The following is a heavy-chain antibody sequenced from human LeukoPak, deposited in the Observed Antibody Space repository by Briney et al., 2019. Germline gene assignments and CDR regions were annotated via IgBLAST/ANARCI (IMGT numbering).Heavy chain of an antibody. V-gene: IGHV1-69*06. J-gene: IGHJ6*03. Sequence: GGSVTVSCKASGGTFSSYAISWVRQAPGQGGEWMGGIIPIFGTANYAQKFQGRVTITADKSTSTAYMELSSLRSEDTAVYYCASGQYYYDSSGYYHYMDVWGKGTTVTVSS. CDR2: IIPIFGTA. CDR1: GGTFSSYA. D-gene: IGHD3-22*01. CDR3: ASGQYYYDSSGYYHYMDV.